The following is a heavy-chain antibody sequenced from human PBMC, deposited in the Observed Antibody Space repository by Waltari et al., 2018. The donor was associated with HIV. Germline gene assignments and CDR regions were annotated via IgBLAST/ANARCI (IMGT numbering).Heavy chain of an antibody. CDR1: GFTFSNYW. CDR2: IKQDGGET. D-gene: IGHD5-12*01. Sequence: EVQLVESGGDLVQPGGSLRLSCAASGFTFSNYWLTWVRPAPGKGLEWVANIKQDGGETYYVDSVKGRFTISRDNAKNSLFLHMNSLRVEDTAVYYCASHRYSGYDRYFYYYYGMDVWGQGTTVTVSS. J-gene: IGHJ6*02. CDR3: ASHRYSGYDRYFYYYYGMDV. V-gene: IGHV3-7*01.